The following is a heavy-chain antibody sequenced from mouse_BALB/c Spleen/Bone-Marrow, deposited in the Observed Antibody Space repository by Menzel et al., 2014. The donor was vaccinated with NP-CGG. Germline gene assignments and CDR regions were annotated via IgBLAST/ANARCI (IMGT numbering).Heavy chain of an antibody. D-gene: IGHD2-14*01. CDR3: ARSRYYRYDGDYAMDY. CDR1: GYTFTSYY. Sequence: QVQLQQSGPELVKPGASVKMSCKASGYTFTSYYIHWVKQRPGQGLEWIGWIYPGDGSTKYNEKFKGKTTLTADKSSSTVYMLLSSLTSEDSAVYYCARSRYYRYDGDYAMDYWGQGTSVTVSS. V-gene: IGHV1S56*01. J-gene: IGHJ4*01. CDR2: IYPGDGST.